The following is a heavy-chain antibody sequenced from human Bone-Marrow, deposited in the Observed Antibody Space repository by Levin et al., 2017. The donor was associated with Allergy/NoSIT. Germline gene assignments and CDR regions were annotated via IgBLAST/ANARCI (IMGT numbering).Heavy chain of an antibody. D-gene: IGHD6-19*01. V-gene: IGHV5-51*01. CDR3: ARHGGSGWYMNYFYGMDV. CDR1: GYSFSSFW. Sequence: KVSCTGSGYSFSSFWIAWVRRVPGKGLEWMGLIYPGDSDTRYSPSFQGQVTMSADKSVNTVYLEWSSLRASDTAMYYCARHGGSGWYMNYFYGMDVWGQGTTVIVSS. CDR2: IYPGDSDT. J-gene: IGHJ6*02.